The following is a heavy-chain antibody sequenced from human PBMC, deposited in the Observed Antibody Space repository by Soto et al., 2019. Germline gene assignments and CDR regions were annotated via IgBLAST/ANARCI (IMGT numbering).Heavy chain of an antibody. CDR2: ISWDGGST. D-gene: IGHD3-3*01. Sequence: GGSLRLSCAASGFTFDDYTMHWVRQAPGKGLEWVSLISWDGGSTYYADSVKGRFTISRDNSKNSLYLQMNSLRTEDTALYYCAKGITIFGVVNLFDYWGQGTLVTVSS. CDR1: GFTFDDYT. J-gene: IGHJ4*02. V-gene: IGHV3-43*01. CDR3: AKGITIFGVVNLFDY.